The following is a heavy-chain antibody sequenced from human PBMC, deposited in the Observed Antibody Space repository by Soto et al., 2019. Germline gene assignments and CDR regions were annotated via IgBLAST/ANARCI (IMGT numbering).Heavy chain of an antibody. CDR3: AKDVVVEDRRSSPTRGMDV. Sequence: PGGSLRLSCAASGFTFSSYAMSWVRQAPGKGLEWVSAISGSGGSTYYADSVKGRFTISRDNSKKTLYVQMNSLRAEDTAVYYCAKDVVVEDRRSSPTRGMDVWGQGTTVTVSS. D-gene: IGHD6-6*01. CDR1: GFTFSSYA. J-gene: IGHJ6*02. CDR2: ISGSGGST. V-gene: IGHV3-23*01.